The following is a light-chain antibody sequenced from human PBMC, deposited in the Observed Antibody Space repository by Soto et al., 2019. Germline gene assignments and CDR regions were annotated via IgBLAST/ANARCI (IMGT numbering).Light chain of an antibody. J-gene: IGLJ2*01. CDR1: SSDVGSYNL. CDR3: CSYAGSSTFVV. V-gene: IGLV2-23*03. Sequence: QSALTQPASVSGSPGQSITISCTGTSSDVGSYNLVSWYQQYPGKAPKLMIYEGSKRPSGVSNRFSGSKSGNTASLTVSGLQAEDEADYYCCSYAGSSTFVVFGGGTKVT. CDR2: EGS.